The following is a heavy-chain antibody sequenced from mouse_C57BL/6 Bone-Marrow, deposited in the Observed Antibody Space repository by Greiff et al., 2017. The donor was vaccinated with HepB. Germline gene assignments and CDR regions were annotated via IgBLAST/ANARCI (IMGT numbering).Heavy chain of an antibody. CDR2: IDPSDSYT. CDR1: GYTFTSYW. Sequence: QVQLQQSGAELVMPGASVKLSCKASGYTFTSYWMHWVKQRPGQGLEWIGEIDPSDSYTNYNQKFKGKSTLTVDKSSSTAYMQLSSLTSEDSAVYYCARPITTVVAPYAMDYWGQGTSVTGAS. J-gene: IGHJ4*01. CDR3: ARPITTVVAPYAMDY. D-gene: IGHD1-1*01. V-gene: IGHV1-69*01.